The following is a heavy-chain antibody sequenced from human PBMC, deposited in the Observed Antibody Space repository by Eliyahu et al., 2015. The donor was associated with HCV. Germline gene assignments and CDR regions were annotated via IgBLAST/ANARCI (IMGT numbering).Heavy chain of an antibody. Sequence: VKPSQTLSLTCAISGDSVSSNSAAWNWIRQSPSRGLEWLGRTYYRSKWYNDYAVSVKSRITINPDTSKNQFSLQLNSVTPEDTAVYYCARDLGRYYDPRGYYYYGMDVWGQGTTVTVSS. CDR1: GDSVSSNSAA. D-gene: IGHD3-22*01. CDR2: TYYRSKWYN. J-gene: IGHJ6*02. CDR3: ARDLGRYYDPRGYYYYGMDV. V-gene: IGHV6-1*01.